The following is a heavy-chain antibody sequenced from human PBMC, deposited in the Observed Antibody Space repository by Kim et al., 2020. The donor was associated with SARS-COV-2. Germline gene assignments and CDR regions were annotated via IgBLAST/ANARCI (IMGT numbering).Heavy chain of an antibody. V-gene: IGHV3-33*01. CDR3: ARVDCSGGSCYGLYYYYYYMDV. CDR2: IWYDGSNK. J-gene: IGHJ6*03. CDR1: GFTFSSYG. Sequence: GGSLRLSCAASGFTFSSYGMHWVRQAPGKGLEWVAVIWYDGSNKYYADSVKGRFTISRDNSKNTLYLQMNSLRAEDTAVYYCARVDCSGGSCYGLYYYYYYMDVWGKGTTVTVSS. D-gene: IGHD2-15*01.